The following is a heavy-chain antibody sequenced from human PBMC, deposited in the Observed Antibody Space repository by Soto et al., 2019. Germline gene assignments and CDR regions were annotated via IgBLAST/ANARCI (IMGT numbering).Heavy chain of an antibody. CDR2: INHSGST. Sequence: SETLSLTCAVYGGSFSGYYWSWIRQPPGKGLEWIGEINHSGSTNYNPSLKSRVTISVDTSKNQFSLKLSSVTAADTAVYYCARHSASHLLWYFDLWGRGTLVYVSS. J-gene: IGHJ2*01. V-gene: IGHV4-34*01. CDR1: GGSFSGYY. CDR3: ARHSASHLLWYFDL. D-gene: IGHD1-26*01.